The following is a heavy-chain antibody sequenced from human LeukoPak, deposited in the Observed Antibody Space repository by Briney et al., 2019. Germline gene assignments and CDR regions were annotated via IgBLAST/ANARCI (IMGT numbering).Heavy chain of an antibody. CDR3: GSTSYYPSIKSHARISEDTSKKQFSLKLSSVTAADRAVYYGARDRFEDGCNPGGDAFDI. D-gene: IGHD1-26*01. J-gene: IGHJ3*02. CDR2: TYNSVST. CDR1: GGSLRSNY. V-gene: IGHV4-59*01. Sequence: PESLSLTCTVSGGSLRSNYWRWIRHPAGGGLEWNGYTYNSVSTNNNHSLKGQVRLSVTTSKEQISLNLGAMTLTDTAANYCGSTSYYPSIKSHARISEDTSKKQFSLKLSSVTAADRAVYYGARDRFEDGCNPGGDAFDIWGQGTTVTVSS.